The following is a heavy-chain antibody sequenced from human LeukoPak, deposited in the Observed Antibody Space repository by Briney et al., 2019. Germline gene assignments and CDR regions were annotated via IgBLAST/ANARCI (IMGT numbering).Heavy chain of an antibody. CDR3: ARSARKYYDFWSGYYGSVFDY. Sequence: ASVKVSCKGSGYTFTGYYMHWVRQAPGQGLEWMGWINPNSGGTNYAQKFQGRVTMTRDTSISTAYMELSRLRSDDTAVYYCARSARKYYDFWSGYYGSVFDYWGQGTLVTVSS. CDR1: GYTFTGYY. D-gene: IGHD3-3*01. J-gene: IGHJ4*02. V-gene: IGHV1-2*02. CDR2: INPNSGGT.